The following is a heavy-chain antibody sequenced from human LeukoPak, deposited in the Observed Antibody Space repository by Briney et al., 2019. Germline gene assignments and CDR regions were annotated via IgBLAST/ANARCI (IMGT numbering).Heavy chain of an antibody. V-gene: IGHV1-46*01. J-gene: IGHJ4*02. CDR3: ARDPLRVVGATGGHFDY. CDR1: GYTFTSYY. D-gene: IGHD1-26*01. Sequence: GASVKVSCKASGYTFTSYYMHWVRQAPGQGLEWMGIINPSGGSTSYAQKFQGRVTMTRDTSTSTVYMELSSLRSEDTAVYYCARDPLRVVGATGGHFDYWGQGTLVTVSS. CDR2: INPSGGST.